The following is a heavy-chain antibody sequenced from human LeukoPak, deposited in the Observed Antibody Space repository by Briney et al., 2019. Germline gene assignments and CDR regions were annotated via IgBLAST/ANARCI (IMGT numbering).Heavy chain of an antibody. CDR2: IIPIFGTA. Sequence: GASVKVSCKASGGTFSSYAISWVRQAPGQGLEWMGGIIPIFGTANYAQKFQGRVTITADESTSTAYMELSSLRSEDTAVYYCARDRTAIQLWSGEFDYWGQGTLVTVSS. CDR1: GGTFSSYA. D-gene: IGHD5-18*01. J-gene: IGHJ4*02. V-gene: IGHV1-69*13. CDR3: ARDRTAIQLWSGEFDY.